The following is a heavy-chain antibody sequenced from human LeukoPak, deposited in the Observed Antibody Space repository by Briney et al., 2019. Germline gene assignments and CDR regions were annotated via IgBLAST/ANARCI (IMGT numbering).Heavy chain of an antibody. CDR2: ISYDGSNK. Sequence: GRSLRLSCAASGFTFSSYAMHWVRQAPGKGLEWVAVISYDGSNKYYADSVKGRFTISRDNSKNTLYLQMNSLRAEDTAVYYCARGYDSSGYSRYFDYWGQGTLVTVPS. CDR1: GFTFSSYA. CDR3: ARGYDSSGYSRYFDY. D-gene: IGHD3-22*01. V-gene: IGHV3-30-3*01. J-gene: IGHJ4*02.